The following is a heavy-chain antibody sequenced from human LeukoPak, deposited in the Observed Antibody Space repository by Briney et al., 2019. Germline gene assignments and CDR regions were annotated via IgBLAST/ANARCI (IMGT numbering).Heavy chain of an antibody. CDR1: GGSFSGYY. J-gene: IGHJ6*03. V-gene: IGHV4-34*01. Sequence: SETLSLTCAVYGGSFSGYYWSWIRQPPGKGLEWIGEINHSGSTNYNPSLKSRVTISVDTSKNQFSLKLSSVTAADTAVYYCARAPRYYHYYMDVWGKGTMVTVSS. CDR3: ARAPRYYHYYMDV. CDR2: INHSGST.